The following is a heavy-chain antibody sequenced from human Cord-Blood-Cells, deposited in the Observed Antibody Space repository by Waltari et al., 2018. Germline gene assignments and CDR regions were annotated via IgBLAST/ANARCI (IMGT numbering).Heavy chain of an antibody. D-gene: IGHD6-13*01. CDR1: GYTFTSYA. Sequence: QVQLVQSGAEVKKPGASVKVSCKASGYTFTSYAMHWVRQAPGQRLEWMGWINAGNGNTKYSQKFQGRVTITRDTSASTAYMELSSLRSEDTAVYYCAGGLSGYSSSWYAFDIWGQGTMVTVSS. CDR3: AGGLSGYSSSWYAFDI. CDR2: INAGNGNT. V-gene: IGHV1-3*01. J-gene: IGHJ3*02.